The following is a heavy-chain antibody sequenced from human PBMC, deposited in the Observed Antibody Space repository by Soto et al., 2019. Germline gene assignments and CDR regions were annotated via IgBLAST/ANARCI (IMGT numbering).Heavy chain of an antibody. CDR3: ARDQEDIVVVVANNAFDI. J-gene: IGHJ3*02. V-gene: IGHV1-18*01. CDR2: ISAYNGNT. D-gene: IGHD2-15*01. Sequence: ASVKVSCKASGYTFTSYGISWVRQAPGQGLEWMGWISAYNGNTNYAQKLQGRVTMTTDTSTSTAYMELRSLRSDDTAVYYFARDQEDIVVVVANNAFDIWGQGTMVTVSS. CDR1: GYTFTSYG.